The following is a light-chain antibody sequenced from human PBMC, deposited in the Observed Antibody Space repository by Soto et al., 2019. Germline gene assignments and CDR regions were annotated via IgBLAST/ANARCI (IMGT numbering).Light chain of an antibody. V-gene: IGKV3-20*01. Sequence: EIVLTQSPGTLSLSPGERATVSCRASQSVSSNYLAWYQQKPGQAPRLLIYEASSRATGIPDRFSGSGSGTDFTLTISRLEPEDFVVYYCQQYGSSPKTFGQGTKVEIK. CDR2: EAS. CDR1: QSVSSNY. CDR3: QQYGSSPKT. J-gene: IGKJ1*01.